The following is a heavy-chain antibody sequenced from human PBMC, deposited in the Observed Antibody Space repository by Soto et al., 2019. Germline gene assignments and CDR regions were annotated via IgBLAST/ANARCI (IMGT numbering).Heavy chain of an antibody. CDR3: ARVRRYYDFWSGYYDY. CDR1: GGTFSSYA. CDR2: IIPIFGTA. D-gene: IGHD3-3*01. V-gene: IGHV1-69*13. J-gene: IGHJ4*02. Sequence: GASVKVSCKASGGTFSSYAISWVRQAPGQGLEWMGGIIPIFGTANYAQKFQGRVTITADESTSTAYMELSSLRSEDTAVYYCARVRRYYDFWSGYYDYWGQGTLVTVS.